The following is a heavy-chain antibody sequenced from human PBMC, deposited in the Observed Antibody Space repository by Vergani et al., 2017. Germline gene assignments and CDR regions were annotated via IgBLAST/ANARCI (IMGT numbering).Heavy chain of an antibody. V-gene: IGHV1-3*01. D-gene: IGHD6-13*01. CDR1: GYTFTSYA. J-gene: IGHJ4*02. CDR3: ARGDIGSSWYPTFDY. Sequence: QVQLVQSGAEVKKPGASVKVSCKASGYTFTSYAMHWVRQAPGQRLEWMGWINAGNGNTKYSQKFQGRVTITRDTSASTAYMELSSLRSEDTAVYYCARGDIGSSWYPTFDYWGQGTLVTVSS. CDR2: INAGNGNT.